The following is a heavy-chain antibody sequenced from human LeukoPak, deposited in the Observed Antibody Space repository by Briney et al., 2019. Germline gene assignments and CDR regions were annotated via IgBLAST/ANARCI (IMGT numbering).Heavy chain of an antibody. CDR1: GGSISSYY. CDR3: ARGHPSPFDY. CDR2: IYYSGST. Sequence: SETLSLTCTVSGGSISSYYWSWIRQPPGKGLEWIGYIYYSGSTNYNPSLKSRVTISVDMSKNQFSLKLSSVTAADTAVYYCARGHPSPFDYWGQGTLVTVSS. J-gene: IGHJ4*02. V-gene: IGHV4-59*08.